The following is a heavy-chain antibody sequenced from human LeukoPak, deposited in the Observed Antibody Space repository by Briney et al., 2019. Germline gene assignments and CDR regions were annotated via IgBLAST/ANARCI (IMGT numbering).Heavy chain of an antibody. CDR2: IYTSGST. D-gene: IGHD5-18*01. Sequence: PSETLSLTCTVSGGSISSYYWSWIRQPAGKGLEWIGRIYTSGSTNYNPSLKSRVTMSVDTSKNQFSLKLSSVTAADTAVYYCARDLQLWFFGAFDIWGQGTMVTVSS. V-gene: IGHV4-4*07. CDR1: GGSISSYY. CDR3: ARDLQLWFFGAFDI. J-gene: IGHJ3*02.